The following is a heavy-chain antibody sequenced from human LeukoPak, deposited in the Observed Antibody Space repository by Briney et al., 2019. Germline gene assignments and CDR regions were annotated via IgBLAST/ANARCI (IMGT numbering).Heavy chain of an antibody. CDR2: IYHSGST. D-gene: IGHD3-10*01. Sequence: SGTLSLTCAVSGGSISSSNWWSWVRQPPGKGLEWIGEIYHSGSTNYNPSLKSRVTISVDTSKNQFSLNLSSVTAADTAVYYCARRNYASASDYWGQGTLVAVSS. J-gene: IGHJ4*02. V-gene: IGHV4-4*02. CDR3: ARRNYASASDY. CDR1: GGSISSSNW.